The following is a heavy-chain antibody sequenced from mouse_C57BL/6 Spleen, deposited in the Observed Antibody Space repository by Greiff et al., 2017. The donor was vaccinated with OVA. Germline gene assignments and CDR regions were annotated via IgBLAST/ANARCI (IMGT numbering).Heavy chain of an antibody. V-gene: IGHV3-6*01. Sequence: ESGPGLVKPSQSLSLTCSVTGYSITSGYYWNWIRQFPGNKLEWMGYISYDGSNNYNPSLKNRISITRDTSKNQFFLKLNSVTTEDTATYYCARDYYDYYWYFDVWGTGTTVTVSS. J-gene: IGHJ1*03. CDR2: ISYDGSN. D-gene: IGHD2-4*01. CDR1: GYSITSGYY. CDR3: ARDYYDYYWYFDV.